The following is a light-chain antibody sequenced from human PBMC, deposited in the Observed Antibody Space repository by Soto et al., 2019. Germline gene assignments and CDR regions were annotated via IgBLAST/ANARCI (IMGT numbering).Light chain of an antibody. V-gene: IGKV3-15*01. J-gene: IGKJ4*01. CDR1: QSVYSS. CDR3: QHYKTWPLA. Sequence: TVMTQSPATLSVSPGERSNLSCRASQSVYSSLAWYRQQPGQAPRLLIYDAYIRASGVPARFSGSGSGTEFTLTISGLQSEDFAVYSCQHYKTWPLAFGGGTKVDIK. CDR2: DAY.